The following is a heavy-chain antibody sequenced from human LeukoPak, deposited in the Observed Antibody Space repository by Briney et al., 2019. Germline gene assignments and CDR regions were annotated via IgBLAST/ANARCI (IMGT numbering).Heavy chain of an antibody. Sequence: PGGSLRISCAASGFSVSGNYMNWVRQAPGKGLEWVSVIYADGGRYYADSVKGRFTISRDNSNNTLSLQMNSLRVEDTAVYYCTKGLVGALAFEYWGQGTLVTVSS. J-gene: IGHJ4*02. CDR3: TKGLVGALAFEY. CDR2: IYADGGR. V-gene: IGHV3-53*01. CDR1: GFSVSGNY. D-gene: IGHD1-26*01.